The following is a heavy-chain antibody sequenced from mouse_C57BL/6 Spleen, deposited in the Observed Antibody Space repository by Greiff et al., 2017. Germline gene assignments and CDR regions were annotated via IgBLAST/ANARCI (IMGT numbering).Heavy chain of an antibody. CDR1: GYTFTSYW. CDR3: ARKGGYYDYAMDD. Sequence: QVQLQQPGAELVRPGSSVKLSCKASGYTFTSYWMHWVKQRPIQGLEWIGNIDPSDSETHYNQKFKDKATLTVDKSSSTAYMQLSRLTSEDSAVYYCARKGGYYDYAMDDWGQGTSVTVSS. CDR2: IDPSDSET. J-gene: IGHJ4*01. D-gene: IGHD2-3*01. V-gene: IGHV1-52*01.